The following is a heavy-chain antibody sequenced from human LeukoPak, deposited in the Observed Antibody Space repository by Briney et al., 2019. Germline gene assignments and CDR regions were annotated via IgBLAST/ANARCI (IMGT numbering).Heavy chain of an antibody. D-gene: IGHD2-21*01. CDR1: GFTFSSYS. CDR2: ISSSSSTI. CDR3: ARVAQPYSDGRNWFDP. Sequence: GGSLRLSCAASGFTFSSYSVNWVRQAPGKGLEWVSYISSSSSTIYYADSVKGRFTISRDNAKNSLYLQMNSLRAEDTAVYYCARVAQPYSDGRNWFDPWGQGTLVTVSS. V-gene: IGHV3-48*01. J-gene: IGHJ5*02.